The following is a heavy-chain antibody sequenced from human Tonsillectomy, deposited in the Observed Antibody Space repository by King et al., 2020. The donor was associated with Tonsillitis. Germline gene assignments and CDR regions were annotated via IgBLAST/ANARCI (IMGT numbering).Heavy chain of an antibody. V-gene: IGHV3-33*08. Sequence: QLVQSGGGMVQPGRSLRLSCAASGFTFSSYGMHWVRQAPGKGLEWVAVIWYDGSNKYYADSVKGRFTISRDNSKNTLYLQMNSLRAEDTAVYYCARDLMGDFWSAYYFDYWGQGTLVTVSS. CDR1: GFTFSSYG. CDR3: ARDLMGDFWSAYYFDY. CDR2: IWYDGSNK. J-gene: IGHJ4*02. D-gene: IGHD3-3*01.